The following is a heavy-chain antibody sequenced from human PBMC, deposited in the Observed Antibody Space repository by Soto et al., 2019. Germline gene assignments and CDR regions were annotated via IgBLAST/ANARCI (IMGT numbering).Heavy chain of an antibody. D-gene: IGHD6-6*01. Sequence: HPGGSLRLSCAASGFTFSSYEMNWVRQAPGKGLEWVSYISSSGSTIYYADSVKGRFTISRDNAKNSLYLQMNSLRAEDTAVYYCASIAARNYYGMDVWGQGTTVTVSS. V-gene: IGHV3-48*03. CDR3: ASIAARNYYGMDV. J-gene: IGHJ6*02. CDR1: GFTFSSYE. CDR2: ISSSGSTI.